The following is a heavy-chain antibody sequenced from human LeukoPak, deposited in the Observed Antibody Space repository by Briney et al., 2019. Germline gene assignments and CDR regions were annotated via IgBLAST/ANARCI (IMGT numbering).Heavy chain of an antibody. CDR1: GGSISSYY. D-gene: IGHD3-9*01. CDR2: IYTGGST. J-gene: IGHJ6*02. Sequence: PSETLSLTCTVSGGSISSYYWSWIRQPAGKGLEWIGRIYTGGSTNYNPSLKSRVTMSVDTSKNQFSLKLSSVTAADTAVYYCARGNYRIRYFDLDYYYYGMDVWGQGTTVTVSS. CDR3: ARGNYRIRYFDLDYYYYGMDV. V-gene: IGHV4-4*07.